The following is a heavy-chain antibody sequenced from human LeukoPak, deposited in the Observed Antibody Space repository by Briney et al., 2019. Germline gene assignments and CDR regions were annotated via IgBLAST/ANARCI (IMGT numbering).Heavy chain of an antibody. D-gene: IGHD5-18*01. Sequence: ASVKVSCKASGYSFISYGISGVRQAPGQGVEWVAWISVYDGNTNYAQKLQGRVTMTTDTSTSTAYTELRSLRSDDTAVYYCARGFSGVYSYGPSGTYYFDYWGQGTLVTVSS. CDR3: ARGFSGVYSYGPSGTYYFDY. CDR2: ISVYDGNT. V-gene: IGHV1-18*01. J-gene: IGHJ4*02. CDR1: GYSFISYG.